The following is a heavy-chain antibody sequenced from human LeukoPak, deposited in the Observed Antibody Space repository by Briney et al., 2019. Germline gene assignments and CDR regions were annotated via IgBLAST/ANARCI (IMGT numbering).Heavy chain of an antibody. V-gene: IGHV3-23*01. CDR2: ISGSGGST. D-gene: IGHD2-2*01. CDR3: VRIGVPTAQRVYPDY. Sequence: PGGSLRLSCAASGFTFSSYAMSWVRQAPGKGLEWVSAISGSGGSTYYADSVKGRFTISRDNSKNTLYLQMNSLRAEDTAVYYCVRIGVPTAQRVYPDYWGQGTLVTVAS. CDR1: GFTFSSYA. J-gene: IGHJ4*02.